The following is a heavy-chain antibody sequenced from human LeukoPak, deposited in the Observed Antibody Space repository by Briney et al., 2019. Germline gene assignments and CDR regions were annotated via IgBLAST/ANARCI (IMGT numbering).Heavy chain of an antibody. CDR2: TYYRYTWYN. CDR3: ARRLTQYDCFDP. V-gene: IGHV6-1*01. CDR1: GDSVSSNSVT. Sequence: SQTLSLTCAISGDSVSSNSVTWNWIRQSPSRGLEWLGRTYYRYTWYNDYAVSVRGRITVNPDTSKNQFSLHLNSVTPEDTAVYYCARRLTQYDCFDPWGQGILVTVSS. J-gene: IGHJ5*02. D-gene: IGHD2-2*01.